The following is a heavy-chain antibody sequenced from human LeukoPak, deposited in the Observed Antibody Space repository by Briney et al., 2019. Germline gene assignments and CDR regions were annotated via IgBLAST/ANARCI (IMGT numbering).Heavy chain of an antibody. J-gene: IGHJ4*02. CDR3: ARATRNGYDY. CDR2: ISNTSDSI. CDR1: GFTFRIYG. D-gene: IGHD5-24*01. V-gene: IGHV3-48*01. Sequence: GGSLRLSCVASGFTFRIYGMNWVRQAPGKGPEWVSYISNTSDSILYADSVKGRFTMSRDNAKKSLYLQMNSLRAEDSAVYYCARATRNGYDYWGQGTLVTVSS.